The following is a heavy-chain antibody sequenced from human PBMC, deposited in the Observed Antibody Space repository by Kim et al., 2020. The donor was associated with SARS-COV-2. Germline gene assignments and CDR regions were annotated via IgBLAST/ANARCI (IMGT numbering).Heavy chain of an antibody. Sequence: GGSLRLSCATSGFTFSAYDMNWVRQAPGKGLEWLSFIIKSSTTIYYADSVEGRFTISRDNAKNSLFLQMNSLRDEDTALYYCVRDRMGGAFDMWGQGTMVTLSS. CDR3: VRDRMGGAFDM. CDR2: IIKSSTTI. J-gene: IGHJ3*02. CDR1: GFTFSAYD. V-gene: IGHV3-48*02. D-gene: IGHD3-16*01.